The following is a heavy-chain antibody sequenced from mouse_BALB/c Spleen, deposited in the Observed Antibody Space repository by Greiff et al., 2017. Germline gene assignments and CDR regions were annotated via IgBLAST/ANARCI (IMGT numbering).Heavy chain of an antibody. V-gene: IGHV1-5*01. J-gene: IGHJ4*01. D-gene: IGHD2-14*01. Sequence: VQLKESGTVLARPGASVKMSCKASGYTFTSYWMHWVKQRPGQGLEWIGAIYPGNSDTSYNQKFKGKAKLTAVTSTSTAYMELSSLTNEDSAVYYCTRGDYRYDGVYYAMDYWGQGTSVTVSS. CDR3: TRGDYRYDGVYYAMDY. CDR1: GYTFTSYW. CDR2: IYPGNSDT.